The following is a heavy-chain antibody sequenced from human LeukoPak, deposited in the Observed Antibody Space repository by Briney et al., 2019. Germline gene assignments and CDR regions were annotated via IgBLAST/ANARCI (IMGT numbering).Heavy chain of an antibody. CDR2: IGGSGYTT. Sequence: GGSLRLSCAASGFSFSTCAMNWVRQAPGKGLEWVSAIGGSGYTTYYADSVKGRFTISRDNSKNTLYLQMNSLRAEDTAVYYCAKRVGVPNPHLDYWGQGTLVTVSS. V-gene: IGHV3-23*01. CDR3: AKRVGVPNPHLDY. CDR1: GFSFSTCA. J-gene: IGHJ4*02. D-gene: IGHD1-26*01.